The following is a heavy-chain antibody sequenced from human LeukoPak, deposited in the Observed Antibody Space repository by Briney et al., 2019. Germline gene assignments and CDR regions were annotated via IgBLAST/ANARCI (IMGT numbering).Heavy chain of an antibody. CDR3: ARRLGGYNWNHEDFDS. CDR1: GFSLSTSRVG. J-gene: IGHJ4*02. D-gene: IGHD1-14*01. CDR2: IYRDDDK. V-gene: IGHV2-5*02. Sequence: SCPTLVHPTQILTLTCSCSGFSLSTSRVGLGWIRECPGRALEWLALIYRDDDKRYSPSLRTRLTIVKDTYINQVVLIITNVDPADAATYYCARRLGGYNWNHEDFDSWGQGTLVTVSS.